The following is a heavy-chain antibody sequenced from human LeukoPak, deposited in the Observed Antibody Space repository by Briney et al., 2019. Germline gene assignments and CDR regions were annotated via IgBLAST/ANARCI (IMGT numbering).Heavy chain of an antibody. CDR1: GGSISSSSYY. J-gene: IGHJ5*02. CDR3: ERGWYGNP. CDR2: INHSGST. V-gene: IGHV4-39*07. Sequence: SETLSLTCTVSGGSISSSSYYWGWIRQPPGKGLEWIGEINHSGSTNYNPSLKSRVTISIDTSKKQFSLKLSSVTAADTAVYYCERGWYGNPWGQGTLVTVSS. D-gene: IGHD6-13*01.